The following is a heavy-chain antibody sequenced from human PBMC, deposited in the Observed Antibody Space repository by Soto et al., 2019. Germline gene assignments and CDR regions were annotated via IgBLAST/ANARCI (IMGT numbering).Heavy chain of an antibody. CDR3: AKNYDSSGYYTEF. V-gene: IGHV1-2*04. D-gene: IGHD3-22*01. J-gene: IGHJ4*02. CDR1: GYTFTGYY. CDR2: INPNSGGT. Sequence: GASVKVSCKASGYTFTGYYMHWVRQAPGQGLEWMGWINPNSGGTNYAQKFQGWVTMTRDTSISTAYMELNSLRGEDTAVYYCAKNYDSSGYYTEFWGQGTQVTVSS.